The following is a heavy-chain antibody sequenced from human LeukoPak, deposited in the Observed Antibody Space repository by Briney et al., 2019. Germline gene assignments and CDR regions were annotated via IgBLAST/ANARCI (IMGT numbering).Heavy chain of an antibody. V-gene: IGHV1-2*02. CDR2: INPNSGGT. CDR3: ARDSSGWPRDYYYYYMDV. CDR1: GYTFTGYY. J-gene: IGHJ6*03. Sequence: ASVKVSCKASGYTFTGYYMHWVRQAPGQGLEWMGWINPNSGGTNYAQKFQGRVTMTRDMSISTAYMELSRLRSDDTAVYYCARDSSGWPRDYYYYYMDVWGKGTTVTVSS. D-gene: IGHD6-19*01.